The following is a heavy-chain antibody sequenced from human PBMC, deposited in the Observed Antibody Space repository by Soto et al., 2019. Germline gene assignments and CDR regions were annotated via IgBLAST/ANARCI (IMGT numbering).Heavy chain of an antibody. CDR1: GFTFSSYW. Sequence: EVQLVESGGGLVQPGESLRLSCAASGFTFSSYWMHWIRQAPGKGLVWVSRVSSDGSSTVYANSVKGRLTISRDNAKNTRYLQMKSLRDEDTAMYYCARGQPNYSAFDSWGQGTLVPVSS. V-gene: IGHV3-74*01. J-gene: IGHJ4*02. D-gene: IGHD4-4*01. CDR3: ARGQPNYSAFDS. CDR2: VSSDGSST.